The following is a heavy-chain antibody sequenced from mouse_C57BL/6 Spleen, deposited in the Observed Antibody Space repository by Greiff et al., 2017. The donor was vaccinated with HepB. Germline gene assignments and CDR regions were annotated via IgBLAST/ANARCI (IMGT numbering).Heavy chain of an antibody. CDR1: GYSITSGYY. J-gene: IGHJ1*03. CDR3: ARLNYYGSSWPYFDV. Sequence: EVHLVESGPGLVKPSQSLSLTCSVTGYSITSGYYWNWIRQFPGNKLEWMGYISYDGSNNYNPSLKNRISITRDTSKNQFFLKLNSVTTEDTATYYCARLNYYGSSWPYFDVWGTGTTVTVSS. D-gene: IGHD1-1*01. V-gene: IGHV3-6*01. CDR2: ISYDGSN.